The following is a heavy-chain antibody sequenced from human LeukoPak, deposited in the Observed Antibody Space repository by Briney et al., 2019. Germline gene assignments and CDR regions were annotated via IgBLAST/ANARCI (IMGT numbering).Heavy chain of an antibody. CDR3: ARGLFRGDSYGPTGTHFDY. V-gene: IGHV4-39*07. D-gene: IGHD5-18*01. CDR1: GGSISSSGYY. Sequence: KPSETLSLTCTVSGGSISSSGYYWGWTRQPPGKGLEWIGSIYSSGNPYYNPSLKSRVTISVDTSKNQFSLKLSSVTAADTAVYYCARGLFRGDSYGPTGTHFDYWGQGTLVTVSS. CDR2: IYSSGNP. J-gene: IGHJ4*02.